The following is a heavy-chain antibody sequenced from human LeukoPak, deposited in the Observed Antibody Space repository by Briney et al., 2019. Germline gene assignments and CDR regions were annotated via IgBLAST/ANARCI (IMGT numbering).Heavy chain of an antibody. V-gene: IGHV4-61*08. CDR3: ASSSGRDWFDP. CDR2: IYYSGST. Sequence: SETLSLTCTVSGGSISSGDYYWSWIRQPPGKGLEWIGYIYYSGSTNYNPSLKSRVTILVDTSKNQFSLKLSSVTAADTTVYYCASSSGRDWFDPWGQGTLVTVSS. J-gene: IGHJ5*02. D-gene: IGHD3-10*01. CDR1: GGSISSGDYY.